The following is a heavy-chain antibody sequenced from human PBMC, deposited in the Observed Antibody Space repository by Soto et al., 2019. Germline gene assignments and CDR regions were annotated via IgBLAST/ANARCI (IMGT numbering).Heavy chain of an antibody. Sequence: PSETLSLTCTVSGGSTSSGDYYWSWIRQPPGKGLGRIGYIYYSVSTYYNPSLKSRVTIAGDTSKNQCSLNLSSVTAADTAVYCCARASFDSSGCLANHYGGEGTLVAVS. CDR1: GGSTSSGDYY. CDR3: ARASFDSSGCLANHY. D-gene: IGHD6-19*01. CDR2: IYYSVST. J-gene: IGHJ4*02. V-gene: IGHV4-30-4*02.